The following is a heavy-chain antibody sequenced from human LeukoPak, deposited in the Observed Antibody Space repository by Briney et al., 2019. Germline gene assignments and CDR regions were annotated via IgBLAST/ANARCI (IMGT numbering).Heavy chain of an antibody. Sequence: ASVKVSRKASGYIFTDYYMHWVRQAPGQGLEWMGWINPNSGGTNYAQKFQGRVTMTRDTSISTAYMELSRLRSDDTAVYYCARDRALRGYFDYWGQGTLVTVSS. D-gene: IGHD3-16*01. CDR2: INPNSGGT. CDR3: ARDRALRGYFDY. V-gene: IGHV1-2*02. J-gene: IGHJ4*02. CDR1: GYIFTDYY.